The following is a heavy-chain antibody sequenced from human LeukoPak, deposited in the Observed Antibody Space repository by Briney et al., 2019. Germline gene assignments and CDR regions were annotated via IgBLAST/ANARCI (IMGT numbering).Heavy chain of an antibody. V-gene: IGHV3-43D*03. D-gene: IGHD5-18*01. CDR2: ISWDGDST. CDR1: GFTFDHYA. Sequence: GGSLRLSCTASGFTFDHYAMHWVRQAPGKGLEWVSLISWDGDSTYYADSVKGRFTISRDNSKNSLYLQMNSLRPEDSALYYCGKGFGDTAIVPLDYWGQGTLVTVSS. J-gene: IGHJ4*02. CDR3: GKGFGDTAIVPLDY.